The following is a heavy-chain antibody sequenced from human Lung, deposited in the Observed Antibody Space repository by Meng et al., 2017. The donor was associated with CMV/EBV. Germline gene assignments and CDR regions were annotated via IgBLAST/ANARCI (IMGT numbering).Heavy chain of an antibody. D-gene: IGHD6-19*01. CDR2: ISASGGTT. Sequence: SCAASGFTFNNYVMNWVRQAPGKGLEWVSTISASGGTTYYAESVKGRLTISRDNSRNTVYLQMNSLRVGDTAVYYCAKDSRWRHSAGWYGLDVWXQGNXVTVSS. CDR1: GFTFNNYV. V-gene: IGHV3-23*01. CDR3: AKDSRWRHSAGWYGLDV. J-gene: IGHJ6*02.